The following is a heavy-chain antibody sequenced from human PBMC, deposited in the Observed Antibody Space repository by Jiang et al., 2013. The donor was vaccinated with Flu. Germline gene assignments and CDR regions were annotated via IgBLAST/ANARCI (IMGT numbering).Heavy chain of an antibody. CDR3: ARESEDLGDSLDI. D-gene: IGHD7-27*01. Sequence: QTLSLTCAISGDSVSSNSAAWNWIRQSPGRGFEWLGRALYRSKWYTGYAASLKSRIAIVPDTSKNQISLQLNSVTPADTTVYYCARESEDLGDSLDIWGQGTMVTVSS. CDR1: GDSVSSNSAA. V-gene: IGHV6-1*01. CDR2: ALYRSKWYT. J-gene: IGHJ3*02.